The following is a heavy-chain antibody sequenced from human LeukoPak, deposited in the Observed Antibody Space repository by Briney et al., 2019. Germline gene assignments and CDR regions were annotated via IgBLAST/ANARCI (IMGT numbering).Heavy chain of an antibody. D-gene: IGHD3/OR15-3a*01. CDR1: GLSVSSNF. J-gene: IGHJ4*02. Sequence: GGSLRLSCAATGLSVSSNFMSWVRQAPGKGLEWVSVIYSGGSTYYADSVKGRFTISRDNSKNTLYLQMNSLRAEDTAVYYCARDLGHSLDYWGQGTLVTVSS. CDR3: ARDLGHSLDY. V-gene: IGHV3-53*01. CDR2: IYSGGST.